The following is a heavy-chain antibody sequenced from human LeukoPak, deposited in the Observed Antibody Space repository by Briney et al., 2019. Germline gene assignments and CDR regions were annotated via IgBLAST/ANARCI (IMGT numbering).Heavy chain of an antibody. CDR1: GFIFSKYW. CDR2: INTDGTVT. J-gene: IGHJ4*02. Sequence: PGGSLRLSCAAFGFIFSKYWMLWVRQAPGKGLESVSRINTDGTVTTYADSVKGRFTVSRDNADNTMFLQMNSVIDEDTAVYYCATKQWLAPPPDSWGQGTPVTVSS. CDR3: ATKQWLAPPPDS. V-gene: IGHV3-74*01. D-gene: IGHD6-19*01.